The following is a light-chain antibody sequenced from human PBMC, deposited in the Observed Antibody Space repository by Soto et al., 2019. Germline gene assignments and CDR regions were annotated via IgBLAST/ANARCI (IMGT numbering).Light chain of an antibody. Sequence: NFMLTQPHSVSESPGKTVTISCTRSSGSFANTYVQWYQQRPGSAPITLIYEDNERPSGVPGRFSGSIDTSSNSASLTISGLKPDDEADYYCQSYDRNSPVVFGGGTKVTVL. J-gene: IGLJ2*01. CDR1: SGSFANTY. V-gene: IGLV6-57*04. CDR3: QSYDRNSPVV. CDR2: EDN.